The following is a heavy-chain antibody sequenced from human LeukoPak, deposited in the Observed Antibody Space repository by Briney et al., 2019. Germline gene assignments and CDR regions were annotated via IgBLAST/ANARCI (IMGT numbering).Heavy chain of an antibody. Sequence: GGSLRLSCAASGFTFCSYGMSWVRQAPGKGLEWVSFISPNADRTSYADSVEGRFTISRDNPRNTLYMQMNSLRDEDTALYYCAIMHGYYDGSGYWVQWGQGTLVTVSS. CDR2: ISPNADRT. J-gene: IGHJ1*01. CDR3: AIMHGYYDGSGYWVQ. CDR1: GFTFCSYG. V-gene: IGHV3-23*01. D-gene: IGHD3-22*01.